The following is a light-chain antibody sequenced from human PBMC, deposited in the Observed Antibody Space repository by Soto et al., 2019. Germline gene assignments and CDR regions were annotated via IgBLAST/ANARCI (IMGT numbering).Light chain of an antibody. V-gene: IGKV3-20*01. Sequence: DIVLTQSPGTLALSPGEIATLSCRASQSIISNYLGWYQQQPGQAPRLLIYDASSRATGIPDRFSGRGSETDFTLTISRLEPEDFAVYYCHQYVSAPLTFGGGTKVEIK. CDR3: HQYVSAPLT. J-gene: IGKJ4*01. CDR1: QSIISNY. CDR2: DAS.